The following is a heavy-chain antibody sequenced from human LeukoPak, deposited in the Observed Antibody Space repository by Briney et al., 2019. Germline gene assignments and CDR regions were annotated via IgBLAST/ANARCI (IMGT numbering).Heavy chain of an antibody. CDR2: IKQDGSEK. J-gene: IGHJ4*02. V-gene: IGHV3-7*01. CDR1: GFTFSSYW. CDR3: ARGGIVVVPAARPLDY. Sequence: GGSLRLSCAASGFTFSSYWMSWARQAPGKGLEWVANIKQDGSEKYYVDSVKGRFTISRDNAKNSLYLQMNSLRAEDTAVYYCARGGIVVVPAARPLDYWGQGTLVTVSS. D-gene: IGHD2-2*02.